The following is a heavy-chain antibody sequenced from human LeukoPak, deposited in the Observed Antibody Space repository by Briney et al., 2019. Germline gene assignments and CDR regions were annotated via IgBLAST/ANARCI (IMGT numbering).Heavy chain of an antibody. Sequence: SETLSLTCTVSGGSISSYYWSWIRQPAGKGLEWIGRIYTSGSTNYNPSLKSRVTMSVDTSKNQFSLKLSSVTAADTAVYYCAREYTGIAEYYFDYWGQGTLVAVSS. V-gene: IGHV4-4*07. CDR3: AREYTGIAEYYFDY. CDR2: IYTSGST. J-gene: IGHJ4*02. D-gene: IGHD6-13*01. CDR1: GGSISSYY.